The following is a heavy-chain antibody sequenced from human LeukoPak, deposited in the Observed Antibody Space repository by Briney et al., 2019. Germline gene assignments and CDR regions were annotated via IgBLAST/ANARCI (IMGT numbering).Heavy chain of an antibody. V-gene: IGHV4-34*01. CDR2: INHSGST. Sequence: SETLSLTCAVYGGSFSGYYWSWIRQPPGKGLEWIGEINHSGSTNYNPSLKSRVTISLDASKNQFSLKLSSVTAADTAVYYCARDRRRDRLHAFDIWGQGTMVTVSS. CDR1: GGSFSGYY. CDR3: ARDRRRDRLHAFDI. J-gene: IGHJ3*02. D-gene: IGHD1-26*01.